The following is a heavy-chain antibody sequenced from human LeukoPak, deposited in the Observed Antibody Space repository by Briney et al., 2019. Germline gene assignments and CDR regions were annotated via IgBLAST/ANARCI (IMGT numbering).Heavy chain of an antibody. V-gene: IGHV3-21*01. CDR3: ARHGIDNYDSSGYSSWFDP. CDR1: GFTFSSYS. CDR2: ISSSSSYI. J-gene: IGHJ5*02. Sequence: GGSLRLSCAASGFTFSSYSMNWVRQAPGKGLEWVSSISSSSSYIYYADSVKGRFTISRDNAKNSLYLQMNSLRAEDTAVYYCARHGIDNYDSSGYSSWFDPWGQGTLVTISS. D-gene: IGHD3-22*01.